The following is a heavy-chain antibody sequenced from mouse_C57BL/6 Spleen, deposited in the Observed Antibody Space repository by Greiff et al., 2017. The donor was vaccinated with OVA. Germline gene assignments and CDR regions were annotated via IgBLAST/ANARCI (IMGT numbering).Heavy chain of an antibody. CDR1: GFTFSDYY. D-gene: IGHD2-5*01. CDR2: INYDGSST. Sequence: EVQVVESEGGLVQPGSSMKLSCTASGFTFSDYYMAWVRQVPEKGLEWVANINYDGSSTYYLDSLKSRFIISRDNAKNILYLQMSSLKSEDTATYYCARDYSNYWYFDVWGTGTTVTVSS. V-gene: IGHV5-16*01. CDR3: ARDYSNYWYFDV. J-gene: IGHJ1*03.